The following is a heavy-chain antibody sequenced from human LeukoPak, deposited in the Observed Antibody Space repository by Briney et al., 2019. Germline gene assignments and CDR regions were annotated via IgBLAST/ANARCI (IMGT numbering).Heavy chain of an antibody. D-gene: IGHD3-16*02. V-gene: IGHV3-66*01. J-gene: IGHJ4*02. Sequence: GGSLRLSCAASGFTVSSNYMSWVRQAPGKGLEWVSVIYSGGSTYCADSVKGRFTISRDNSKNTLYLQMNSLRAEDTAVYYCAREGDRDYVWGSYRYWGQGTLVTVSS. CDR2: IYSGGST. CDR3: AREGDRDYVWGSYRY. CDR1: GFTVSSNY.